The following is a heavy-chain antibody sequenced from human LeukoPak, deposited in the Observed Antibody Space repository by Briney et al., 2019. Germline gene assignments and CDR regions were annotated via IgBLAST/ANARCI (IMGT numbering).Heavy chain of an antibody. CDR3: ARVVVSSSSDYFDY. D-gene: IGHD6-6*01. Sequence: GGSLRLSCAASGFTFSSYGMHWVRQAPGKGLDWVAVISYDGSNKYYADSVKGRFTISRDTSKNTLYLQMNSLRAEDTAEYYCARVVVSSSSDYFDYWGQGTLVTVSS. CDR2: ISYDGSNK. V-gene: IGHV3-30*03. CDR1: GFTFSSYG. J-gene: IGHJ4*02.